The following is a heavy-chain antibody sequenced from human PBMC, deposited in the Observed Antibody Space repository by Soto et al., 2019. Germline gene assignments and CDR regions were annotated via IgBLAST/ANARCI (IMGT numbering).Heavy chain of an antibody. Sequence: QVQLVHSGAEVKKPGASVKVSCKASGYTFTSYDINWVRQATGQGLEWMGWMNPNSGNTGYAQKFQGRVTMTRNTSISTAYMELSSLRSEDTAVYYCARGTRGSTPYYYYYMDVWGKGTTVTVSS. J-gene: IGHJ6*03. V-gene: IGHV1-8*01. CDR3: ARGTRGSTPYYYYYMDV. CDR2: MNPNSGNT. D-gene: IGHD2-2*01. CDR1: GYTFTSYD.